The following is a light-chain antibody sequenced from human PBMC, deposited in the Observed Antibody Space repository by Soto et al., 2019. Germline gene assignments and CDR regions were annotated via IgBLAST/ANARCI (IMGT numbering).Light chain of an antibody. Sequence: AIQLTQSPSSLSASVGDRVTITCRAGQGINSALAWYQQKPGKPPNLLIYDASTLHSGVPSRFSGSGSGTDLTLTISSLQPEDFATYYCQQFKNFPPITFGQGTRLEI. CDR1: QGINSA. V-gene: IGKV1D-13*01. J-gene: IGKJ5*01. CDR2: DAS. CDR3: QQFKNFPPIT.